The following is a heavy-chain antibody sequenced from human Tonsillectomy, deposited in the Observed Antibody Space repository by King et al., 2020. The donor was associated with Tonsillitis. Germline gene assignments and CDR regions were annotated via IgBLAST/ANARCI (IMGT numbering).Heavy chain of an antibody. J-gene: IGHJ5*02. CDR3: ARTYDSSAYSLYNWFDP. CDR2: IYYGGST. CDR1: GGSISSGGFY. Sequence: VQLQESGPGLVKPSQTLSLTCAVSGGSISSGGFYWSWIRQHPGKGLEWIGYIYYGGSTFYNPSLKSRVTISVDTSKNQFSLNLSSVTAADTAVYYCARTYDSSAYSLYNWFDPWGQGTLVTVSS. V-gene: IGHV4-31*11. D-gene: IGHD3-22*01.